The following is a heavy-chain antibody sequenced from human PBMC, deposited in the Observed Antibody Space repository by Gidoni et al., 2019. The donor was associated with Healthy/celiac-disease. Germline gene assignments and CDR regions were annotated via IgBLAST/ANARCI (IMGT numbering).Heavy chain of an antibody. J-gene: IGHJ4*02. CDR2: IYTSGST. CDR1: GGSISSGSYY. CDR3: AGPYSY. Sequence: QVQLQESGPGLVKPSQTLSLTCPGSGGSISSGSYYWSWIRQPAGKGLEWIGRIYTSGSTNYNPSLKSRVTMSVDTSKNQFSLKLSSVTAADTAVYYCAGPYSYWGQGTLVTVSS. D-gene: IGHD2-15*01. V-gene: IGHV4-61*02.